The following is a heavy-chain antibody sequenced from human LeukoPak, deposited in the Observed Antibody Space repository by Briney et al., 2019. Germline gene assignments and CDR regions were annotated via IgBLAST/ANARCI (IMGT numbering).Heavy chain of an antibody. CDR1: GGSISSYY. Sequence: SETLSLTCTVSGGSISSYYWSWIRQPPGKGLEWIGYIYYSGSTNYNPSLKSRVTTSVDTSKNQFSLKLSSVTAADTAVYYCARGDYDFWSGYYTPFDYWGQGTLVTVSS. J-gene: IGHJ4*02. V-gene: IGHV4-59*01. CDR3: ARGDYDFWSGYYTPFDY. D-gene: IGHD3-3*01. CDR2: IYYSGST.